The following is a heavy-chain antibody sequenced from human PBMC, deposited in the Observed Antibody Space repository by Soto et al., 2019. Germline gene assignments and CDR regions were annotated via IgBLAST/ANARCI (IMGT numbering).Heavy chain of an antibody. CDR1: GYTFTSYY. V-gene: IGHV1-46*01. D-gene: IGHD6-25*01. CDR2: INPSGGDT. J-gene: IGHJ4*02. Sequence: QVQLVQSGAEVKKSGASVKVSCKPSGYTFTSYYIHWVRQAPGQGLEWMGTINPSGGDTTYAQKFQGRVTMTRDTSTSTVYMELSSLRPEDTAVYYCARIAAGYWGQGTLVTVSS. CDR3: ARIAAGY.